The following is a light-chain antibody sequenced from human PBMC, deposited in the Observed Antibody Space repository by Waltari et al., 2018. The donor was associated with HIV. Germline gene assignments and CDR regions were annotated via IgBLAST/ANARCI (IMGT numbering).Light chain of an antibody. CDR2: DVS. CDR1: SIDVGGYNY. Sequence: QSALTQPASVSGSPGQSITIPCTGTSIDVGGYNYVSWYRQHPGKAPQLLVYDVSNRPSGISNRFSGSKSGNTASLTISGLQAEDEADFFCCSYAGISNRVFGTGTKVIVL. J-gene: IGLJ1*01. CDR3: CSYAGISNRV. V-gene: IGLV2-14*03.